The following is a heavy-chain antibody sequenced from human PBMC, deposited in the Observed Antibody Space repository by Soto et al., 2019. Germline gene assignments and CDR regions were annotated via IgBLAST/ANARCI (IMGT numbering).Heavy chain of an antibody. Sequence: GGSLRLSCAASGFNFGSYGMHWVRQAPGKGLEWVAHIWYDGSNIYYAESVKGRFNISRDNSRNALDLQMNGLSGDDTAVYYCARGFRADTTPWGVINYHYEGLEVWGQGTTVTVSS. D-gene: IGHD3-16*01. V-gene: IGHV3-33*01. J-gene: IGHJ6*02. CDR1: GFNFGSYG. CDR2: IWYDGSNI. CDR3: ARGFRADTTPWGVINYHYEGLEV.